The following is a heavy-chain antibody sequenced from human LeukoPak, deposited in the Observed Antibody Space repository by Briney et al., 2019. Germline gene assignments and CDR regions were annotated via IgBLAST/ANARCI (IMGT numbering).Heavy chain of an antibody. CDR1: GYTFTGYY. J-gene: IGHJ4*02. CDR3: ARAGLGYDILTGYSTQYFDY. Sequence: ASVKVSCKASGYTFTGYYVHWVRQAPGQGLEWVGWINPSSGGTMYAQKFQGRVTMTRDTSISTAYMELSRLKSDDTAVYYCARAGLGYDILTGYSTQYFDYWGQGTLVTVSS. CDR2: INPSSGGT. D-gene: IGHD3-9*01. V-gene: IGHV1-2*02.